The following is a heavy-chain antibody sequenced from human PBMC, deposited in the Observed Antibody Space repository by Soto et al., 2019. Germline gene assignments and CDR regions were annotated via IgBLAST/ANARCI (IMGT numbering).Heavy chain of an antibody. Sequence: QVQLVQSGAEVKKPGASVKVSCKASGYTFTSYYMHWVRQAPGQGLEWMGIINPSGGSTSYAQKFQGRVTMTRDTSTSTVYMELSSLRSEDTAVYYCARDRVLRPAYYGMDVWGQGTTVTVSS. D-gene: IGHD3-10*01. CDR3: ARDRVLRPAYYGMDV. V-gene: IGHV1-46*01. CDR1: GYTFTSYY. CDR2: INPSGGST. J-gene: IGHJ6*02.